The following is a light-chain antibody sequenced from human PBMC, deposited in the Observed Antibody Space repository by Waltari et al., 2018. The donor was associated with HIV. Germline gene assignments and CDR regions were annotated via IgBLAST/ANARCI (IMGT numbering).Light chain of an antibody. CDR3: QSYDSGLTAYV. Sequence: QSVLTQPPSVSGAPGQRVTISCTGSRSNIGAGYAVHWFQQLPGTAPKLLIYGNTNRPSGVPDRFSGSKSGTSASLAITGLQAEDEADYYCQSYDSGLTAYVFGTGTKVTVL. CDR1: RSNIGAGYA. CDR2: GNT. J-gene: IGLJ1*01. V-gene: IGLV1-40*01.